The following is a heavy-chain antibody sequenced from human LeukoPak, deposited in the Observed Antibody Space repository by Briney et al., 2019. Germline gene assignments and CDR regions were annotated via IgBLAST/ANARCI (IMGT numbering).Heavy chain of an antibody. CDR3: AKDPPYRRYCSGGSCRDY. D-gene: IGHD2-15*01. CDR1: GFTFSSYS. CDR2: ISSSSSTI. V-gene: IGHV3-48*01. Sequence: PGGSLRLSCAASGFTFSSYSMYWVSQAPGKGLEWVSYISSSSSTIYYADSVKGRFTISRDNAKNSLYLQMNSLRAEDTAVYYCAKDPPYRRYCSGGSCRDYWGQGTLVTVSS. J-gene: IGHJ4*02.